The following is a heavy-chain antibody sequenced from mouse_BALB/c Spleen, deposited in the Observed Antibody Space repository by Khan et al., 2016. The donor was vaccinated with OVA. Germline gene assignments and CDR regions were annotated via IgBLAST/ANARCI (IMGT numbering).Heavy chain of an antibody. J-gene: IGHJ4*01. Sequence: VQLKESGPGLVKPSQSLSLTCTVTGYSITSDYAWNWIRQFPGNTLEWVGYISPTGSTSSNPYLKSRISIPRHTSKHQFSLQLSSVTSEDTATYNCERALDYSYGYALDYWGRGTSVTVAS. V-gene: IGHV3-2*02. CDR1: GYSITSDYA. CDR3: ERALDYSYGYALDY. D-gene: IGHD2-12*01. CDR2: ISPTGST.